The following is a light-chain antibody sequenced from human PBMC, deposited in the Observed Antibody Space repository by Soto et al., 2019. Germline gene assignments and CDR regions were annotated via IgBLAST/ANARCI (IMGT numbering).Light chain of an antibody. Sequence: QAVVTQPASVSGSPGQSITISCTGTSSDVGSYNYVSWYQRHPGKVPKLMIYEVSYRPSGVSNRFSGSKSANTASLTISGLQAEDEADYYCSSYASSDTLVFGGGTKLTVL. CDR1: SSDVGSYNY. J-gene: IGLJ3*02. CDR2: EVS. CDR3: SSYASSDTLV. V-gene: IGLV2-14*01.